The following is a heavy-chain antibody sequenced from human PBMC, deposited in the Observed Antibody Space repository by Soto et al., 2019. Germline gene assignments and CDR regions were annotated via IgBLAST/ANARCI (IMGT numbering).Heavy chain of an antibody. CDR1: GGTLSSYS. D-gene: IGHD6-19*01. Sequence: VQLVQSGAEVKKPGSSVKVSCKVSGGTLSSYSISWVRQAPGQGLEWMGGIIPVFGTSNHAQKFKGRVTFTADESVNPVYMELGSLSGEDTAVYYSAKDVETSGWYRFFDFWGQGTLVTVSS. CDR3: AKDVETSGWYRFFDF. J-gene: IGHJ4*02. CDR2: IIPVFGTS. V-gene: IGHV1-69*12.